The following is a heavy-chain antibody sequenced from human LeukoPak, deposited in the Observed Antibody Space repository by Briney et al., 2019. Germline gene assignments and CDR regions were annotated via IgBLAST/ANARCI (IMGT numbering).Heavy chain of an antibody. D-gene: IGHD3-16*02. J-gene: IGHJ4*02. V-gene: IGHV3-21*01. CDR3: ARNYDYVWGSYRLSAGEFDY. Sequence: PGGSLRLSCAASGFTFSSYSMNWVRQAPGKGLEWVSSISSSSSYIYYADSVKGRFTISRDNAKNSLYLQMNSLRAEDTAVYYCARNYDYVWGSYRLSAGEFDYWGQGTLVTVSS. CDR1: GFTFSSYS. CDR2: ISSSSSYI.